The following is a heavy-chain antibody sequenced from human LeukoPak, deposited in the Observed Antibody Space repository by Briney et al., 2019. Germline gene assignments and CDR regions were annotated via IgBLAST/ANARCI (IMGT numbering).Heavy chain of an antibody. CDR1: GGSISSSSYY. J-gene: IGHJ4*02. V-gene: IGHV4-39*01. Sequence: SETLSLTCTVSGGSISSSSYYWGWIRQPLGKGLEWIGSIYYSGSTYYNPSLKSRVTISVDTSKNQFSLKLSSVTAADTAVYYCGRYTSSWEAVFDYWGQGTLVTVSS. CDR3: GRYTSSWEAVFDY. CDR2: IYYSGST. D-gene: IGHD6-13*01.